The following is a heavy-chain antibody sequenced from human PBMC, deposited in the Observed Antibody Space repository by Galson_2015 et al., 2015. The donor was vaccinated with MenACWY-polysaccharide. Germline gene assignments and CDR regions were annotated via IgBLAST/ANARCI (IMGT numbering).Heavy chain of an antibody. J-gene: IGHJ4*02. Sequence: SLRLSCAASGFTFSSYGMHWVRQAPGKGLEWVAVISYDGSNKYYADSVKGRFTISRDNSKNTLYLQMNSLRAEDTAVYYCAKDLTGPSLDYWGQGTLVTVSS. CDR3: AKDLTGPSLDY. V-gene: IGHV3-30*18. D-gene: IGHD1-14*01. CDR2: ISYDGSNK. CDR1: GFTFSSYG.